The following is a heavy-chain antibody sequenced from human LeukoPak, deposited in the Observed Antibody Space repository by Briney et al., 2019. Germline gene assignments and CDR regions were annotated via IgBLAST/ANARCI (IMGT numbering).Heavy chain of an antibody. CDR3: ARDIVDYGLLGWFDP. Sequence: SETLSLTCTVSGGSISSYYWSWIRQPPGKGLEWIGYIYYSGSTNYNPSLKSRVTISVDTSKNQFSLKLSSVTAADTAVYYCARDIVDYGLLGWFDPWGQGTLVTVSS. D-gene: IGHD3-16*01. CDR2: IYYSGST. J-gene: IGHJ5*02. CDR1: GGSISSYY. V-gene: IGHV4-59*01.